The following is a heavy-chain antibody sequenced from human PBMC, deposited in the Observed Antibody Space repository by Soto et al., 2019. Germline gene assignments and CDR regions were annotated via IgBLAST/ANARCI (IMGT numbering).Heavy chain of an antibody. D-gene: IGHD3-10*01. Sequence: QITLKESGPTLVKPTQTLTLTCTFSGFSLSTSGVGVGWIRQPPGKALEWLALIYWDDDKRYSPSLKSRLTITKDPSKNQVLLTMTNMDPVDTATYYCAHSITMVRANWFDPWGQGTLVTVSS. CDR2: IYWDDDK. CDR1: GFSLSTSGVG. CDR3: AHSITMVRANWFDP. J-gene: IGHJ5*02. V-gene: IGHV2-5*02.